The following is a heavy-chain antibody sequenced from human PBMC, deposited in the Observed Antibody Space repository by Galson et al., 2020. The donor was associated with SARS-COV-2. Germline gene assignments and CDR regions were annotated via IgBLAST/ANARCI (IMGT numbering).Heavy chain of an antibody. J-gene: IGHJ6*03. D-gene: IGHD2-21*01. CDR1: GYTFTSYG. V-gene: IGHV1-18*04. Sequence: ASVKVSCKASGYTFTSYGISWVRQAPGQGLEWMGWISAYNGNTNYAQKLQGRVTMTTDTSTSTAYMELRSLRSDDTAVYYCARMLGGGDWLMGSDYYYYTDVWGKGTTVTVSS. CDR2: ISAYNGNT. CDR3: ARMLGGGDWLMGSDYYYYTDV.